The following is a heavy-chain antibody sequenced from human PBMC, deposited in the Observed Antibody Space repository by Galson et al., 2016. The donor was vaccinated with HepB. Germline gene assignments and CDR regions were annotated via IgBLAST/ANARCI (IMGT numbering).Heavy chain of an antibody. D-gene: IGHD3-10*01. CDR3: ARGLRGWFRELSAPDY. Sequence: TLSLTCTVSGGPISGGGYYWSWIRQHPGKGLEWLGYIYYGWSTYYNPSPKSRVIMSVDTSKNQFSLRLGSVTAADTAVYYCARGLRGWFRELSAPDYWGQGTLVTVSS. CDR2: IYYGWST. CDR1: GGPISGGGYY. V-gene: IGHV4-31*03. J-gene: IGHJ4*02.